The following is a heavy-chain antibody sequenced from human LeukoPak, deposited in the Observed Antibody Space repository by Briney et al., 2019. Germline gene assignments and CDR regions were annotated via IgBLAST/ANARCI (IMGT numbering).Heavy chain of an antibody. D-gene: IGHD3-22*01. Sequence: GGSLRLSCAASEFTFSTYSIDWVRQAPGKGLEWISYISSSSSTIDFADSVKGRFTISRDNARNSVYLQMNSLRAEDTAVYYCARVHTSSYAADLWGQGTLVTVSS. CDR3: ARVHTSSYAADL. CDR2: ISSSSSTI. CDR1: EFTFSTYS. V-gene: IGHV3-48*04. J-gene: IGHJ5*02.